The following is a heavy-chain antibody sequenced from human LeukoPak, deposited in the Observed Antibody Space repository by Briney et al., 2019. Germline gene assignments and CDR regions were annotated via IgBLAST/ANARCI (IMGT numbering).Heavy chain of an antibody. D-gene: IGHD3-3*01. CDR1: GFTFSNAW. J-gene: IGHJ4*02. Sequence: GGSLRLSCAASGFTFSNAWMSWVRQAPGKGLEWVGRIKSKTDGGTTDYAAPVKGRFTISRDDSKNTLYLQMNSLKTEDTAVYYCTTRIHTIFGVARGDYWGQGTLVTVSS. V-gene: IGHV3-15*01. CDR2: IKSKTDGGTT. CDR3: TTRIHTIFGVARGDY.